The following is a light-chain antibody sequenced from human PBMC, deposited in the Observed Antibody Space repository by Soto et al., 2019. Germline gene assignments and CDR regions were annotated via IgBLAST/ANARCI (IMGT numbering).Light chain of an antibody. Sequence: DIVMTQSPDSLAVSLGERATINCKSSQSVLYSSNNKNYLAWYQQKPGQPPKLLIYWASTRESGVPDRFSGSGSGADFTLTISSLQAEDVAVYYCQLYFNTRTFGQGTKVEIK. J-gene: IGKJ1*01. V-gene: IGKV4-1*01. CDR1: QSVLYSSNNKNY. CDR3: QLYFNTRT. CDR2: WAS.